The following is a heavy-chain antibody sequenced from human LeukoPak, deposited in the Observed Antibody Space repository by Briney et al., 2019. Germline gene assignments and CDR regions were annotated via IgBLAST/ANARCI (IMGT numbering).Heavy chain of an antibody. D-gene: IGHD2-15*01. CDR1: GFIFRNYA. J-gene: IGHJ5*02. CDR2: ISDNGGGT. CDR3: ARHHIGYCSAGSCYPSWFAP. Sequence: GGSLRLSCVASGFIFRNYAMSWVRQAPGEGLEWVSGISDNGGGTYYADSVKGQFTISRDNSKNMLYLQMNSLRAEDTAVYYCARHHIGYCSAGSCYPSWFAPWGQGILVTVSS. V-gene: IGHV3-23*01.